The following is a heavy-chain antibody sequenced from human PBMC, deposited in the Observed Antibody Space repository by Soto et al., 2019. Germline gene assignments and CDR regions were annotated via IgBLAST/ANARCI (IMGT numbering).Heavy chain of an antibody. Sequence: ASVKVSCKASGGTFSSYTISWVRQAPGQGLEWMGRIIPILGIANYAQKFQGRVTITADKSTSTAYMELSSLRSEDTAVYYCARIGERFGEFNDAFDIWGQGTMVTVSS. CDR1: GGTFSSYT. D-gene: IGHD3-10*01. V-gene: IGHV1-69*02. CDR3: ARIGERFGEFNDAFDI. J-gene: IGHJ3*02. CDR2: IIPILGIA.